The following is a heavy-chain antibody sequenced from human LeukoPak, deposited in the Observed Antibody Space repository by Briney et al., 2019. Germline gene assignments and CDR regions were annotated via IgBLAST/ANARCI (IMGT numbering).Heavy chain of an antibody. D-gene: IGHD6-19*01. CDR1: GFTFDYYA. CDR2: ISWNSGSI. CDR3: AKDKSQWLATGFDY. J-gene: IGHJ4*02. V-gene: IGHV3-9*03. Sequence: PGRSLRLSCAASGFTFDYYAMHWVRQAPGKGLEWVSGISWNSGSIGYADSVKGRFTISRDNANNPLYLQMSSARAEIMALYHCAKDKSQWLATGFDYWGQGTLVTVSS.